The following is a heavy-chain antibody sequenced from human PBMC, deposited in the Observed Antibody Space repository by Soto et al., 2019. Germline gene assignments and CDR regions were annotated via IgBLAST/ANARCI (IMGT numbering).Heavy chain of an antibody. V-gene: IGHV1-69*06. CDR2: IIPIFGTA. CDR3: ARDSGSGSYYYYGMDV. D-gene: IGHD1-26*01. CDR1: GGTFSSYA. Sequence: QVQLVQSGAEVKKPGSSVKVSCKASGGTFSSYAISWVQQAPGQGLEWMGGIIPIFGTANYAQKFQGRVTITADKSTSTAYMELSSLRSEDTAVYYCARDSGSGSYYYYGMDVWGQGTTVTVSS. J-gene: IGHJ6*02.